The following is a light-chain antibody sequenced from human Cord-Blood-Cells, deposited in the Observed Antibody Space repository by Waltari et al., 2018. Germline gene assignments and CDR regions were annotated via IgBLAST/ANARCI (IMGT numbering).Light chain of an antibody. Sequence: QSALTQPASVSGSPGPSISISCTGTSSAVGSYNLVSLYQQHPGKAPNLMIYEGSKRPSGVSNRFSGSKSGNTASLTISGLQAEDEADYCCCSYAGSSTWVFGGGTKLTVL. V-gene: IGLV2-23*01. CDR3: CSYAGSSTWV. CDR2: EGS. J-gene: IGLJ3*02. CDR1: SSAVGSYNL.